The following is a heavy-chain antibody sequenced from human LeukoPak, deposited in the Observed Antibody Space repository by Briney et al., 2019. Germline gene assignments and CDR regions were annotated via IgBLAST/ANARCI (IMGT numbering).Heavy chain of an antibody. V-gene: IGHV3-7*01. CDR3: ASTPLTGTYSSSWYRVVNFDY. D-gene: IGHD6-13*01. J-gene: IGHJ4*02. Sequence: GGSLRLSCAASGFTFSSYWMSWVRQAPGKGLEWVANIKQDGSEKYYVDSVKGRFTISRDNAKNSLYLQMNSLRAEDTAVYYCASTPLTGTYSSSWYRVVNFDYWDQGTLVTVSS. CDR2: IKQDGSEK. CDR1: GFTFSSYW.